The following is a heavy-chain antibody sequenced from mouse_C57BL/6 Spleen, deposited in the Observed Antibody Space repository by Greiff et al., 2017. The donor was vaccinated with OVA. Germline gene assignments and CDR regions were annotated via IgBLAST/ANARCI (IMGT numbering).Heavy chain of an antibody. Sequence: VQLQQSGPELVKPGASVKIPCKASGYTFTDYNMDWVKQSHGKSLEWIGDINPNNGGTIYNQKFKGKATLTVDKSSSTAYMELRSLTSEDTAVDYGARSGEGSSYDFDYWGQGTTLTVSS. CDR3: ARSGEGSSYDFDY. V-gene: IGHV1-18*01. D-gene: IGHD1-1*01. CDR1: GYTFTDYN. J-gene: IGHJ2*01. CDR2: INPNNGGT.